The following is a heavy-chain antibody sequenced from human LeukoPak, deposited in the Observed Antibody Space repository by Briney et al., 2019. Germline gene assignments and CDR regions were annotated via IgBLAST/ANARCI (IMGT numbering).Heavy chain of an antibody. Sequence: ASVKVSCKVSGYTLTELSMHWVRQAPGKGLEWMGGFDPEDGETIYAQKFQGRVTMTEDTSTDTAYMELSSLRSEDTAVYYCATGSPYCSGGSCYSEGSPSYYYYMDVWGKGTTVTVSS. V-gene: IGHV1-24*01. J-gene: IGHJ6*03. CDR3: ATGSPYCSGGSCYSEGSPSYYYYMDV. CDR1: GYTLTELS. D-gene: IGHD2-15*01. CDR2: FDPEDGET.